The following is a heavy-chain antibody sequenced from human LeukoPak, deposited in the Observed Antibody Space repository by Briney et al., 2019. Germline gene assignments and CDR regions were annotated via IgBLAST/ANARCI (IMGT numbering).Heavy chain of an antibody. V-gene: IGHV1-3*01. CDR3: ARDRITMVRGGGPIDY. J-gene: IGHJ4*02. CDR2: INAGNGNT. CDR1: GYTFTSYA. Sequence: ASVKVSCKASGYTFTSYAMHWVRQAPGQRLERMGWINAGNGNTKYSQKFQGRVTITRDTSASTAYMELSSLRSEDTAVYYCARDRITMVRGGGPIDYWGQGTLVTVSS. D-gene: IGHD3-10*01.